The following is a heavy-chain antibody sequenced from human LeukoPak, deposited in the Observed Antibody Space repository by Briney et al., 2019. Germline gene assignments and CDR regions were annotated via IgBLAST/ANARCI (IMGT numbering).Heavy chain of an antibody. Sequence: SETLSLTCAVYGGSFSGYYWSWIRQPPGKGLEWIGEINHSGSTNYNPSLKSRVTISVDTSKNQFSLKLSSVTAADTAVYYCARGTRLAYYYDSSGSGRFDPWGQGTLVTVSS. J-gene: IGHJ5*02. V-gene: IGHV4-34*01. CDR3: ARGTRLAYYYDSSGSGRFDP. CDR2: INHSGST. CDR1: GGSFSGYY. D-gene: IGHD3-22*01.